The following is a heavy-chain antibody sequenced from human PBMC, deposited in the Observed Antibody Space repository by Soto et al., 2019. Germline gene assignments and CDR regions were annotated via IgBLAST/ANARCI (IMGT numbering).Heavy chain of an antibody. CDR2: ISHRSLTI. CDR1: GFTFSDHY. V-gene: IGHV3-11*01. D-gene: IGHD6-6*01. CDR3: ARGGGSSPFDY. J-gene: IGHJ4*02. Sequence: GGSLRLSCAASGFTFSDHYMAWFRQTPERGLEWLAYISHRSLTIYHARSMKDRFTISRDDATDSIYLQMNNLRVEDTVVYFCARGGGSSPFDYWGQGTVVTVSS.